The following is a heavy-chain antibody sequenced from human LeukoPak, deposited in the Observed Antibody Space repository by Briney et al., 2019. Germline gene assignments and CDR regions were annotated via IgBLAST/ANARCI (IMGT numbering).Heavy chain of an antibody. V-gene: IGHV4-34*01. Sequence: ASETLSLTCAVYGGSFSGYYWSWIRQPPGKGLEWIGEINHSGSTNYNPSLKSRVTISVDTSKNQFSLKLSSVTAEDTAVYYCARVGDPYDYVWGSYRYTGLGSFDYWGQGTLVTVSS. D-gene: IGHD3-16*02. CDR2: INHSGST. CDR1: GGSFSGYY. J-gene: IGHJ4*02. CDR3: ARVGDPYDYVWGSYRYTGLGSFDY.